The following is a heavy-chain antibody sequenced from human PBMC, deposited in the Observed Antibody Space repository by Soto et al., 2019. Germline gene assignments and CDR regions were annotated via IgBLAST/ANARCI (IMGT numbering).Heavy chain of an antibody. CDR3: ERRRIVVVTAFDY. CDR1: GGSISSSSYY. CDR2: IYYSGST. D-gene: IGHD2-21*02. J-gene: IGHJ4*02. V-gene: IGHV4-39*01. Sequence: PSETLSLTCTVSGGSISSSSYYWGWIRQPPGKGLGWIGSIYYSGSTYYNPSLKSRVTISVDTSKNQFSLKLSSVTAADTAVYYCERRRIVVVTAFDYWGQGTLVTVSS.